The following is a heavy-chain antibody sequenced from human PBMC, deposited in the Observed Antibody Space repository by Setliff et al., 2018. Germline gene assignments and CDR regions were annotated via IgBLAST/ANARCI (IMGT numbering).Heavy chain of an antibody. V-gene: IGHV3-74*01. J-gene: IGHJ5*02. CDR3: ARGTAGFDP. Sequence: GGSLRLSCAGSVFTFSSYWMHWVRQAPGRGLVWVSYINNDGSTTSYADSAKGRFTISRDNAKNTLYLQMNSLRAEDTAVYYCARGTAGFDPWGQGTLVTVSS. CDR2: INNDGSTT. CDR1: VFTFSSYW.